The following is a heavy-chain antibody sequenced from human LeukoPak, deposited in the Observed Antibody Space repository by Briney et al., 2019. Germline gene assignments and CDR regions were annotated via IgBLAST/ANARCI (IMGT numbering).Heavy chain of an antibody. CDR2: IMQDGSEK. CDR3: ARDRYGGPDNYYYYYGMDV. Sequence: GGSLRLSCAASGFTFSRYCVSWVRQAPGKGREWVANIMQDGSEKYYGDSVKGRFTISRDNAKNSLYLQMNSLRAEDTAVYYCARDRYGGPDNYYYYYGMDVWGQGTTVTVSS. J-gene: IGHJ6*02. CDR1: GFTFSRYC. D-gene: IGHD1-26*01. V-gene: IGHV3-7*01.